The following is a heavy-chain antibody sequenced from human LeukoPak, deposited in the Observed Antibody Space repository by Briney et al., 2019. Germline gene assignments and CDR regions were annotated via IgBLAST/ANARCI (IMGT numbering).Heavy chain of an antibody. J-gene: IGHJ5*02. Sequence: GGSLRLSCAASGFTFSSYAMSWVRQAPGKGLEWVSAISGSGGSTYYADSVKGRFTISRDNSKNTLYLQMNSLRAEDTAVYYCAKEEVNVYYDFWSGYPNWFDPWGQGTLVTVSS. CDR2: ISGSGGST. V-gene: IGHV3-23*01. CDR3: AKEEVNVYYDFWSGYPNWFDP. D-gene: IGHD3-3*01. CDR1: GFTFSSYA.